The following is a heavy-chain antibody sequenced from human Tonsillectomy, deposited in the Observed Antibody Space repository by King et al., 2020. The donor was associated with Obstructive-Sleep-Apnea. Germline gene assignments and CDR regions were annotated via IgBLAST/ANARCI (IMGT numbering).Heavy chain of an antibody. CDR2: INHSGST. J-gene: IGHJ5*02. CDR3: ARRGYYGSGSLPYNWLDP. D-gene: IGHD3-10*01. Sequence: VQLQQWGAGLLKPSETLSLTCAVYGGAFSGYYWSWIRQPPGKGLECIGEINHSGSTNSNPSLKRRVTISVDPSKNQFSLELRSLTAADTAVYYCARRGYYGSGSLPYNWLDPWGQGTLVTVSS. V-gene: IGHV4-34*01. CDR1: GGAFSGYY.